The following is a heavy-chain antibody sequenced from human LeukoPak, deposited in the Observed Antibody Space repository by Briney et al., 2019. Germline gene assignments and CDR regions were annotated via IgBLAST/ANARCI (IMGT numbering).Heavy chain of an antibody. Sequence: PGGSLRLSCAASGFTFSSYEMNWVRQAPGKGLDWVSYISTSGSTIYYADSVKGRFTISRDNAKNSLYLQMNSLRAEDTAVYYCARTPPNYYDSSGVGGGYYYYYYMDVWGKGTTVTISS. V-gene: IGHV3-48*03. CDR1: GFTFSSYE. CDR2: ISTSGSTI. CDR3: ARTPPNYYDSSGVGGGYYYYYYMDV. D-gene: IGHD3-22*01. J-gene: IGHJ6*03.